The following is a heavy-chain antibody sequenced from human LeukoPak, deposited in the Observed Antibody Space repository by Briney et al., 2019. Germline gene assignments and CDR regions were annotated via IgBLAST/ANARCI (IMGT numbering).Heavy chain of an antibody. CDR1: GFTFSDYS. V-gene: IGHV3-69-1*01. D-gene: IGHD4/OR15-4a*01. Sequence: GGSLRLSSAASGFTFSDYSLNWVRQAPGEGLEWVSSISSSSTIYYAGSVKGRFTISIDNAKNSLYLQMNSLRDEDTAVYYCARANLWSYNYWGQGTLVTVSS. CDR2: ISSSSTI. J-gene: IGHJ4*02. CDR3: ARANLWSYNY.